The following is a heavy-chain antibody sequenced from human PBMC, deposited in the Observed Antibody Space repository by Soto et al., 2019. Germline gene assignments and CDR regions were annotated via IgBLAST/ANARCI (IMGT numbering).Heavy chain of an antibody. D-gene: IGHD7-27*01. CDR1: GGSVSSPKYF. V-gene: IGHV4-61*01. CDR3: ARTVMPVGNLPAFDH. Sequence: QMQLQESGPGLVKPSETLSLACTVSGGSVSSPKYFWSWIRQPPGKGLEWVAYIYNNGKTNYNPSLKSRATISVDTANNQCSLNLTSVTGADSAVYFCARTVMPVGNLPAFDHWGQGVLVTVSS. CDR2: IYNNGKT. J-gene: IGHJ4*02.